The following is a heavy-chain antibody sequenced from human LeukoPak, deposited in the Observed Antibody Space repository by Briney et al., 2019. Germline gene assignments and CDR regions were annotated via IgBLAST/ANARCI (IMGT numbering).Heavy chain of an antibody. CDR2: ISSSGGST. J-gene: IGHJ4*02. Sequence: GGSLRLSCAASGFTFSRYAMSWVRQAPGKGLEWVSVISSSGGSTYYADSVKGRFTVSRDNSKNTLYLQMNSLRAEDTAVYYCAKSPIMGAQPLYFDYWGQGTLVTVSS. D-gene: IGHD1-26*01. CDR1: GFTFSRYA. CDR3: AKSPIMGAQPLYFDY. V-gene: IGHV3-23*01.